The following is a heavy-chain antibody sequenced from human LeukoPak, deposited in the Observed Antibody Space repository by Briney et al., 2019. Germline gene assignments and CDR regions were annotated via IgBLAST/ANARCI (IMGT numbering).Heavy chain of an antibody. CDR3: ARASGDIVETATMGSY. J-gene: IGHJ4*02. D-gene: IGHD5-18*01. V-gene: IGHV3-21*01. Sequence: GGSLRLSCAASGFTFSSYSMNWVRQAPGKGLEWASSISSSSSSIYYADSVKGRFTISRDNAKNSLYPQMNSLRAEDTAVYYCARASGDIVETATMGSYWGQGTLVTVSS. CDR2: ISSSSSSI. CDR1: GFTFSSYS.